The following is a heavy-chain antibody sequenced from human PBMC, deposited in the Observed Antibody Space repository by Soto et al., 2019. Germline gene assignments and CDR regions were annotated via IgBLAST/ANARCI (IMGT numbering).Heavy chain of an antibody. CDR1: GFSLSTSGVG. CDR2: IYWDDDK. CDR3: AHRRLSRRYFDWLWPFFDY. J-gene: IGHJ4*02. D-gene: IGHD3-9*01. V-gene: IGHV2-5*02. Sequence: QITLKESGPTLVKPTQTLTLTCTFSGFSLSTSGVGVGWIRQPPGKALEWLALIYWDDDKRYSPSLKSRLTITKDPSKNQVVLTMTNMDPVDTATYYCAHRRLSRRYFDWLWPFFDYWGQGTLVTVSS.